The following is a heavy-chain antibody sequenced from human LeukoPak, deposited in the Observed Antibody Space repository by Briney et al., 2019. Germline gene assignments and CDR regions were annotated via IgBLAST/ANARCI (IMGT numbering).Heavy chain of an antibody. V-gene: IGHV4-61*01. Sequence: TSETLSLTCTVSGGSISSSSYYWGWIRQPPGKGLEWIGYTYYSGRTNYNPSLKSRVTISVDTSKNQFSLKLSSVTAADTAVYYCARDSGAYDGNFDYWGQGTLVTVSS. J-gene: IGHJ4*02. D-gene: IGHD5-12*01. CDR3: ARDSGAYDGNFDY. CDR2: TYYSGRT. CDR1: GGSISSSSYY.